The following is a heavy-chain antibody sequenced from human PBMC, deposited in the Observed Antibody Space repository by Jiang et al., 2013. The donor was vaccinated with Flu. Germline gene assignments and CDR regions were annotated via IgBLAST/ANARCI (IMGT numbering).Heavy chain of an antibody. V-gene: IGHV5-10-1*01. D-gene: IGHD6-13*01. CDR2: IDPSDSYT. CDR1: GYSFTSYW. J-gene: IGHJ5*02. CDR3: ARLGPDAAAAGTGWFDP. Sequence: GAEVKKPGESLRISCKGSGYSFTSYWISWVRQMPGKGLEWMGRIDPSDSYTNYSPSFQGHVTISADKSISTAYLQWSSLKASDTAMYYCARLGPDAAAAGTGWFDPWGQGTLVTVSS.